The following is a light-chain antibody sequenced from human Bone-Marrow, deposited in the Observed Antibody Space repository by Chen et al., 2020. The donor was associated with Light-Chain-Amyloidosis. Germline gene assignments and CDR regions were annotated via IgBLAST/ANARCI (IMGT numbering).Light chain of an antibody. Sequence: SYDLTQPPSVSVSPGQTARIPCSGDDLPTKYAYWYQQQPGQAPVLVIHRDTERPSGISERFSGSSSGTTATLTLSGVQAEDEADYHCQSADSSGTYEVIFGGGTKLTVL. V-gene: IGLV3-25*03. CDR3: QSADSSGTYEVI. J-gene: IGLJ2*01. CDR1: DLPTKY. CDR2: RDT.